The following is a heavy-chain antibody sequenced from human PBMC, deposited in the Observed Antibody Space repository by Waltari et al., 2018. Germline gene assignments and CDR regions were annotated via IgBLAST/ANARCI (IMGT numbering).Heavy chain of an antibody. CDR2: SIPSFDKG. Sequence: QVQLVQSGAEVKKPGSSVKVSCKASGGSFISYAISWVRPTPGQGLEWRRRSIPSFDKGNSAQKIQGSVRIIANKATTTANMELSRLRSEDTAVYYCESHLRDGYNYRGYFDYWGQGTLVTVSS. CDR3: ESHLRDGYNYRGYFDY. J-gene: IGHJ4*02. CDR1: GGSFISYA. V-gene: IGHV1-69*02. D-gene: IGHD5-18*01.